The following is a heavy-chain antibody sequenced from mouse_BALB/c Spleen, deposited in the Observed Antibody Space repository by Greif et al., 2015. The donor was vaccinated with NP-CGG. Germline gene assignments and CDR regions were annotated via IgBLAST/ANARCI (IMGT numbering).Heavy chain of an antibody. D-gene: IGHD4-1*01. V-gene: IGHV5-12-2*01. Sequence: DVQLVESGGGLVQPGGSLKLSCAASGFTFSSYTMSWVRQTPEKRLEWVAYISNGGGSTYYPDTVKGRFTISRDNAKNALYLQMSSLKSEDTAMYYCARHGTGKAFPFAYWGQGTLVTVSA. CDR3: ARHGTGKAFPFAY. CDR1: GFTFSSYT. J-gene: IGHJ3*01. CDR2: ISNGGGST.